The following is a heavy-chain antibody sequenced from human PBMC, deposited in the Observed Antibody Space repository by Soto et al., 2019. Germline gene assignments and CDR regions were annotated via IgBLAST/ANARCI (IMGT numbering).Heavy chain of an antibody. D-gene: IGHD6-6*01. CDR3: ARELSNSPDYFDY. CDR1: GGSISSDDYY. CDR2: IYYSGRT. Sequence: SVTLSLTCTVSGGSISSDDYYWSGIRQPPGKGLEWIGYIYYSGRTAYNPSLKSRLIISIDTSKIQFSLNLNSVSGADTAVYYCARELSNSPDYFDYWGQGTLVTVAS. J-gene: IGHJ4*02. V-gene: IGHV4-30-4*01.